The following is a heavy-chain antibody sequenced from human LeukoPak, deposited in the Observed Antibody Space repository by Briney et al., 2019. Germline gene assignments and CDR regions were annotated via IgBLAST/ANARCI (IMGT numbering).Heavy chain of an antibody. CDR3: ARSPRLRLGELSFDY. Sequence: PSQTLSLTCAVSGGSISSGGYSWSWIRQPPGKGLEWIGYIYHSGSTYYNPSLKSRVTISVDRSKNQFSLKLSSVTAADTAVYYCARSPRLRLGELSFDYWGQGTLVTVSS. D-gene: IGHD3-16*02. J-gene: IGHJ4*02. V-gene: IGHV4-30-2*01. CDR2: IYHSGST. CDR1: GGSISSGGYS.